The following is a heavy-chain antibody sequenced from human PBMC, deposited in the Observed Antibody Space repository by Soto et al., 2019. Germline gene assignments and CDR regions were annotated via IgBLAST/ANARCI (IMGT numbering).Heavy chain of an antibody. V-gene: IGHV4-34*01. CDR3: SRSSYMDV. J-gene: IGHJ6*03. CDR1: GRSFSGYY. CDR2: INHGGST. Sequence: QVQLQQWGAGLLRPSETLSLTCAVYGRSFSGYYWSWIRQSPGKGLEWIGEINHGGSTNYNPSLKSRVTRLIGAAKNQFSRKVSLVTAADSVVYYWSRSSYMDVWGKGTTVIVSS.